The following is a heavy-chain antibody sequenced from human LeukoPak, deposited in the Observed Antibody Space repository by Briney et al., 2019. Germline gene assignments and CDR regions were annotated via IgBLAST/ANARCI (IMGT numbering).Heavy chain of an antibody. CDR3: AKGNRDSSGFYYYYGMDV. CDR1: GFTFDDYA. Sequence: GGYLRLSCAASGFTFDDYAMFWVRQAPGKGLEWDSGISWDSKNIGYAASVKGRLTISRDNAKNSLYLQMNSLRADDTAFYYCAKGNRDSSGFYYYYGMDVWGQGTTVTVSS. D-gene: IGHD3-22*01. CDR2: ISWDSKNI. V-gene: IGHV3-9*01. J-gene: IGHJ6*02.